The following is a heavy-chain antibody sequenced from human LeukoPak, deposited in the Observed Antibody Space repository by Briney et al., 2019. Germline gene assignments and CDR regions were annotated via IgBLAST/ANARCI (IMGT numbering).Heavy chain of an antibody. D-gene: IGHD3-22*01. CDR2: INPNSGGT. Sequence: GASVKVSCKASGYTFTGYYMHWVRQAPGQGLEWMGWINPNSGGTNYAQKFKGRVTMTRDTSISTAYMELSRLRSDDMAMYYCARDVLTYYYDASGHAFDIWGQGTMVTVSS. CDR1: GYTFTGYY. V-gene: IGHV1-2*02. CDR3: ARDVLTYYYDASGHAFDI. J-gene: IGHJ3*02.